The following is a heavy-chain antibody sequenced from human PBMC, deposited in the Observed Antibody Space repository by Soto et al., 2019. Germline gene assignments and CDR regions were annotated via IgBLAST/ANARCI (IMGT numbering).Heavy chain of an antibody. D-gene: IGHD3-22*01. CDR2: INWNGGSR. J-gene: IGHJ4*02. V-gene: IGHV3-20*04. CDR1: GFSIGDYG. Sequence: EVQLVESGGGVVRPGGSLRLSCAASGFSIGDYGMSWVRQAPGKGLEWVSAINWNGGSRGYADSVKGRFTISRDTAKNSLYLQMNDLRDEDTALYYCARGGGYDSSGYPSDYWGEGTLVSVSS. CDR3: ARGGGYDSSGYPSDY.